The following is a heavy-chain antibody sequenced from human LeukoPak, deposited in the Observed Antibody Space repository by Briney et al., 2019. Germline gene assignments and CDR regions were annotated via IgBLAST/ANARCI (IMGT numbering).Heavy chain of an antibody. CDR2: ISTSSYI. CDR3: ARTRLPYSSSSVAYYFDY. V-gene: IGHV3-21*01. Sequence: SGGSLKLSCAASGFTFSTYSMNWVRQAPGKGLEWVSSISTSSYIYYADSVKGRFTISRDNAKNSLYLQMNRLRAEGTAVYYCARTRLPYSSSSVAYYFDYWGQGTLVTVSS. D-gene: IGHD6-6*01. J-gene: IGHJ4*02. CDR1: GFTFSTYS.